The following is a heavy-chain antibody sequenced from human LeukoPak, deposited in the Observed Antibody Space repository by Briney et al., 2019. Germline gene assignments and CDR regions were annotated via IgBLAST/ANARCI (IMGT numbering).Heavy chain of an antibody. CDR2: IKQDGSEK. CDR1: GFTFSSYW. J-gene: IGHJ4*02. CDR3: ARFIYSSGWAVDY. D-gene: IGHD6-19*01. Sequence: GGSLRLSCAASGFTFSSYWMTWVRQAPGKGLEWVANIKQDGSEKHYVDSVKGRFTISRDNAKNSLHLQMNGLGADDTAVYYCARFIYSSGWAVDYWGQGSLVTVSS. V-gene: IGHV3-7*03.